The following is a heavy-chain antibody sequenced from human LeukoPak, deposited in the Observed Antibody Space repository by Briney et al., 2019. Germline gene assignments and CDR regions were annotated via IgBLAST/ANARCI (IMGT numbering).Heavy chain of an antibody. Sequence: GGTLRLSCVASGFTFSSHGMNWVRQAPGKGLEWVSGITSGTRTYYADSVKGRFAISRDNSKNTMYLQMNSLRAEDTAVYYCARDLTSRITMVRGVNQWFDPWGQGTLVTVSS. J-gene: IGHJ5*02. CDR1: GFTFSSHG. CDR2: ITSGTRT. CDR3: ARDLTSRITMVRGVNQWFDP. V-gene: IGHV3-23*01. D-gene: IGHD3-10*01.